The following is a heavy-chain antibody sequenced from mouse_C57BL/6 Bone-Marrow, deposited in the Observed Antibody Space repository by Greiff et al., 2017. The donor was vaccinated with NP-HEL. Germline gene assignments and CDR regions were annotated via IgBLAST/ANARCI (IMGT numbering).Heavy chain of an antibody. V-gene: IGHV6-3*01. J-gene: IGHJ2*01. Sequence: EVKLMESGGGLVQPGGSMKLSCVASGFTFSNYWMNWVRQSPEKGLEWVAQIRLKSDNYATHYAESVKGRFTISRDDSKSSVYLQMNNLRAEDTGIYYCTTMVTTSYWGQGTTLTVSS. CDR3: TTMVTTSY. D-gene: IGHD2-2*01. CDR1: GFTFSNYW. CDR2: IRLKSDNYAT.